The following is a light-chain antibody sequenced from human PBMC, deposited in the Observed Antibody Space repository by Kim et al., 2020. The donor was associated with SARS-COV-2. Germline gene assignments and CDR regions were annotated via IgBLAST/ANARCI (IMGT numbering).Light chain of an antibody. V-gene: IGLV3-1*01. CDR1: KLGDKY. CDR2: QDS. CDR3: QAWESSSHV. Sequence: SYELTQPPSVSVSPGQTASITCSGDKLGDKYACWYQQKPGQSPVLVIYQDSKRPSGISERFSGSNSGNTATLTISGTQAMDEADYYCQAWESSSHVFGTG. J-gene: IGLJ1*01.